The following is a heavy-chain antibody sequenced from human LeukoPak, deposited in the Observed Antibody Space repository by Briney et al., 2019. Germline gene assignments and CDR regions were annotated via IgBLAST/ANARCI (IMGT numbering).Heavy chain of an antibody. J-gene: IGHJ4*02. Sequence: PGGSLRLSCPASGFTFSSYAMHWVRQAPGKGLEYVSAISSNGGSTYYADSVKGRFTISRDNSKNTLYLQMSSLRAEDTAVYYCARGVEVGNFDYWGQGTLVTVSS. CDR2: ISSNGGST. V-gene: IGHV3-64D*06. CDR3: ARGVEVGNFDY. CDR1: GFTFSSYA. D-gene: IGHD2-15*01.